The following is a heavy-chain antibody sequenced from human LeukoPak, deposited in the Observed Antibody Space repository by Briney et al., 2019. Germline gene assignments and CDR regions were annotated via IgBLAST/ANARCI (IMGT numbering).Heavy chain of an antibody. Sequence: SVKVSCKASVGTFSSYAISRVRQAPGQGLEWMGRIIPILGIANYAQKFQGRVTITADKSTSTAYMELSSLRSEDTAAYYCARDTDYYDSSGYSPSPFDSFDYWGQGTLVTVSS. J-gene: IGHJ4*02. V-gene: IGHV1-69*04. D-gene: IGHD3-22*01. CDR2: IIPILGIA. CDR3: ARDTDYYDSSGYSPSPFDSFDY. CDR1: VGTFSSYA.